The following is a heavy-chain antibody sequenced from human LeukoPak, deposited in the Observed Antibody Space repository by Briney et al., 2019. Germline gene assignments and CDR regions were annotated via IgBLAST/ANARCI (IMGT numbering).Heavy chain of an antibody. D-gene: IGHD2-2*01. CDR1: GFTFSSYW. J-gene: IGHJ6*03. Sequence: GGSLRLSCTASGFTFSSYWMHWVRHAPGKGLIWVSRINSDGGSTYYADSVKGRFTISRDNSKNTLYLQMNSLRAEDTAVYYCASDSSPGLYYYYYYMDVWGKGTTVTISS. CDR2: INSDGGST. CDR3: ASDSSPGLYYYYYYMDV. V-gene: IGHV3-74*01.